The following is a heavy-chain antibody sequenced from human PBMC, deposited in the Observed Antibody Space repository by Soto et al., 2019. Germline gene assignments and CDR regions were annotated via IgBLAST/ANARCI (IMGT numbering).Heavy chain of an antibody. Sequence: GGSLRLSCAASGFTFSSYAMHWVRQAPGKGLEWVAVISYDGSNKYYADSVKGRFTISRDNSKNTLYLQMNSLRAEDTAVYYCARETLAAAGTYGMDVWGQGTTVTVSS. J-gene: IGHJ6*02. CDR1: GFTFSSYA. CDR3: ARETLAAAGTYGMDV. CDR2: ISYDGSNK. D-gene: IGHD6-13*01. V-gene: IGHV3-30-3*01.